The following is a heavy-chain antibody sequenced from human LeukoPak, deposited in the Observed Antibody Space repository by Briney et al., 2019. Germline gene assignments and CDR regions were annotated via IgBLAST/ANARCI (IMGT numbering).Heavy chain of an antibody. J-gene: IGHJ6*03. D-gene: IGHD4-11*01. Sequence: PSETLSLTCAVYGGSFTAYYWSWIRQPPGKGLEWIGYIYYSGSTNYNPSLKSRVTISVDTSKNQFSLKLSSVTAADTAVYYCARGNSKLNYYYYYMDVWGKGTTVTVSS. CDR1: GGSFTAYY. CDR3: ARGNSKLNYYYYYMDV. V-gene: IGHV4-59*01. CDR2: IYYSGST.